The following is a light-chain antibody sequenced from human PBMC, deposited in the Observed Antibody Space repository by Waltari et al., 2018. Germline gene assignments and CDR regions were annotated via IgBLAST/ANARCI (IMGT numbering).Light chain of an antibody. CDR2: EGS. CDR1: SSDVGSYNL. CDR3: CSYTAGSTWV. J-gene: IGLJ3*02. V-gene: IGLV2-23*01. Sequence: QSALTQPAPGSGSPGQSITISCTGTSSDVGSYNLVSWYQQHPGKAPKLMIYEGSKRPSGVSNRFSGSKSGNTASLTISGLQAEDEADYYCCSYTAGSTWVFGGGTKLTVL.